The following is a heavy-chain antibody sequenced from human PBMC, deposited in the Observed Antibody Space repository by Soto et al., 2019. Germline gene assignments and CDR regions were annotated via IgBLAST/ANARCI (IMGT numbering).Heavy chain of an antibody. CDR1: GFTFSSYS. CDR3: ARRRVNSDYGFDYYYYYMDV. CDR2: ISSSSSTI. D-gene: IGHD4-17*01. J-gene: IGHJ6*03. V-gene: IGHV3-48*01. Sequence: GGSLRLSCAASGFTFSSYSMNWVRQAPGKGLEWVSYISSSSSTIYYADSVKGRFTISRDNAKNSLYLQMNSLRAEDTAVYYCARRRVNSDYGFDYYYYYMDVWGKGTTVTVSS.